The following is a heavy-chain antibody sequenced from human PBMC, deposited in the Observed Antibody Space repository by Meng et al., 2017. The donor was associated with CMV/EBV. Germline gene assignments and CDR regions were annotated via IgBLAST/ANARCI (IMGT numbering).Heavy chain of an antibody. V-gene: IGHV2-5*01. Sequence: SGPTLVKPTQTLTLTCTFSGFSLSTSGVGVGWIRQPPGKALEWLALIYWNDDKRYSPSLKSRLTITKDTSKNQVVLTMTNMDPVDTATYYCAHPRQLRLGELSFLYWGQGTLVTVSS. J-gene: IGHJ4*02. D-gene: IGHD3-16*02. CDR2: IYWNDDK. CDR1: GFSLSTSGVG. CDR3: AHPRQLRLGELSFLY.